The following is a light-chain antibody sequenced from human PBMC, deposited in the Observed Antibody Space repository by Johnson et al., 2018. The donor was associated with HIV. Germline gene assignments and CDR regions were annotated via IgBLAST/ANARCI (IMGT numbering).Light chain of an antibody. J-gene: IGLJ1*01. CDR2: ENN. CDR1: RSSTGRNY. CDR3: GTWDSSLSAYV. V-gene: IGLV1-51*02. Sequence: QSVLTQPPSVSAAPGQKVTIYCSGSRSSTGRNYASWYQQLPGTAPKLLIYENNKRPSGIPDRFSGSKSGPSATLGITGLQTGDGADYYCGTWDSSLSAYVFGTGTRVTVL.